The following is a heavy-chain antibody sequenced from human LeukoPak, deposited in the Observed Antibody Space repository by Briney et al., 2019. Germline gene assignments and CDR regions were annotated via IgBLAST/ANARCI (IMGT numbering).Heavy chain of an antibody. V-gene: IGHV3-21*01. CDR2: ISSSSSYI. Sequence: GGSLRLSCAASGFTFSSYSMNWVRQAPGKGLEWVSSISSSSSYIYYADSVKGRFTISRDYAKNSLYLQMNRLRAEDTAVYYCARFRSGGDYYMDVWGKGTTVTVSS. CDR1: GFTFSSYS. J-gene: IGHJ6*03. D-gene: IGHD2-21*01. CDR3: ARFRSGGDYYMDV.